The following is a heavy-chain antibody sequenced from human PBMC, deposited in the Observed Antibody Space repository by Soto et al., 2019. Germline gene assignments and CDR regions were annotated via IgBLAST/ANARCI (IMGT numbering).Heavy chain of an antibody. Sequence: QVQLVQSGGEVKKPGASVKVSCKTSGYTFTTYGISWVRQAPGQGLEWVGWISAYSGKTHYAQKFQGKVTTTTDTSTNTASLDLRSLRSDDTAVYYCAIDLYLVDHQYRGQGTLVSVSS. CDR3: AIDLYLVDHQY. CDR2: ISAYSGKT. V-gene: IGHV1-18*01. J-gene: IGHJ4*02. D-gene: IGHD3-16*01. CDR1: GYTFTTYG.